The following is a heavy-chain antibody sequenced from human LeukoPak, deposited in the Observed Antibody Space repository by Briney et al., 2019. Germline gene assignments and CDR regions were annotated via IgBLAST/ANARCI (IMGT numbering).Heavy chain of an antibody. J-gene: IGHJ4*02. V-gene: IGHV1-8*01. CDR1: GYTFTSYD. CDR2: MNPDSGNT. CDR3: ARGLRSSGYHIEY. D-gene: IGHD3-22*01. Sequence: GASVTVSCKASGYTFTSYDINWVRQATGQGLEWMGWMNPDSGNTGYAQKVQGRVTMTRSTSISTAYMELSSLRSEDAAVYYCARGLRSSGYHIEYWGQGTLVTVSS.